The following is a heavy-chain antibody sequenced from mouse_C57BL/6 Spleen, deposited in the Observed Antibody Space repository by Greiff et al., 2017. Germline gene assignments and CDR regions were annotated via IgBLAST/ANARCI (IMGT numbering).Heavy chain of an antibody. CDR2: IDPETGGT. Sequence: QVQLQQSGAELVRPGASVTLSCKASGYTFTDYEMHWVKQTPVHGLEWIGAIDPETGGTAYNQKFKGKAILTADKSSSTAYIELRSLTSEDSAVYYCTRSFTTVVAPYFDYWGQGTTLTVSS. CDR1: GYTFTDYE. V-gene: IGHV1-15*01. D-gene: IGHD1-1*01. J-gene: IGHJ2*01. CDR3: TRSFTTVVAPYFDY.